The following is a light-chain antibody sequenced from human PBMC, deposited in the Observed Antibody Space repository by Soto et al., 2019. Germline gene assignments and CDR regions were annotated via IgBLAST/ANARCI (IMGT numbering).Light chain of an antibody. CDR1: QGISNY. CDR2: AAS. CDR3: QKYNSAPWT. V-gene: IGKV1-27*01. J-gene: IGKJ1*01. Sequence: QLTQSPSSLSASVGDRVAITCRASQGISNYLAWYQQKPGTVPKLLISAASTLQTGVPSRFSGGGSGTDFTLTISSLQPEDVATYYCQKYNSAPWTFGQGTKVDIK.